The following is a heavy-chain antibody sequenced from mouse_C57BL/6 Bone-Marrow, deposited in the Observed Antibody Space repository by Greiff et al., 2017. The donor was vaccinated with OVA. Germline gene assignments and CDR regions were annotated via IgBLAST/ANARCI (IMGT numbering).Heavy chain of an antibody. D-gene: IGHD1-1*01. CDR1: GYSFTSYY. CDR2: IYPGSGNT. CDR3: AKLRHYYAMDY. J-gene: IGHJ4*01. V-gene: IGHV1-66*01. Sequence: VKLMESGPELVKPGASVKISCKASGYSFTSYYIHWVKQRPGQGLEWIGWIYPGSGNTKYNEKFKGKATLTADTSSSTAYMQLSSLTSEDSAVYYCAKLRHYYAMDYWGQGTSVTVSS.